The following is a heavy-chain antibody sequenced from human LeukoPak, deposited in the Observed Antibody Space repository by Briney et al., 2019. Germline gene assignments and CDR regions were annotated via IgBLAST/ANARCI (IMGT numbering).Heavy chain of an antibody. D-gene: IGHD3-22*01. CDR1: GGSISTYY. Sequence: SETLSLTCTVSGGSISTYYRSWIRQPPGKGLEWIGYIYHSGSTNYNPSLKSRVTISVDTSQNQFYLKLSSVTAADTAVYYCARATYYYDSSGLFDYWGQGTLVTVSS. J-gene: IGHJ4*02. CDR3: ARATYYYDSSGLFDY. V-gene: IGHV4-59*01. CDR2: IYHSGST.